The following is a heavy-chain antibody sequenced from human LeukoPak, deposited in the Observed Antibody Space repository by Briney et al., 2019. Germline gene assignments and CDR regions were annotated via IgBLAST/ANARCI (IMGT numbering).Heavy chain of an antibody. D-gene: IGHD3-10*01. J-gene: IGHJ4*02. CDR1: GFTFSNYA. CDR3: ATPNFFVRGS. V-gene: IGHV3-23*01. Sequence: GGSLRPSCAASGFTFSNYAMTSVRQAPGEGLEWVSAIYAGVGNTYYADSVKGRVSISRDTFKNTLYMQKRSLRAEDTAEYYCATPNFFVRGSWGQGTLVTVSS. CDR2: IYAGVGNT.